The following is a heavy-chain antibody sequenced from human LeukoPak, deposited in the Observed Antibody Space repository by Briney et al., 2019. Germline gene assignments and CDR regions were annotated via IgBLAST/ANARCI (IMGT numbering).Heavy chain of an antibody. CDR3: ANVEMATMGFDY. Sequence: PGGSLRLSCAASGFTFSGYSMNWVRQGPGKGLEWVSSITSSSSSTYYADSVKGRFTISRDNSKNTLYLQMNSLRAEDTAVYYCANVEMATMGFDYWGQGTLVTVSS. CDR2: ITSSSSST. D-gene: IGHD5-24*01. V-gene: IGHV3-21*04. CDR1: GFTFSGYS. J-gene: IGHJ4*02.